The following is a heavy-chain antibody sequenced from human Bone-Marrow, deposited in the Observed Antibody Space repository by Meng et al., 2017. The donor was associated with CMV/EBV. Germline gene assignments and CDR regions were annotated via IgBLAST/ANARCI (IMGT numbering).Heavy chain of an antibody. V-gene: IGHV4-61*01. CDR3: ARDDYKTSPSMDV. CDR1: GGSVSSGSYY. CDR2: IYYSGST. J-gene: IGHJ6*02. D-gene: IGHD4-11*01. Sequence: SETLSLTCTVSGGSVSSGSYYWSWIRQPPGKGLEWIGYIYYSGSTNYNPSLKSRVTISVDTSKNQFSLKLSSVTAADTAVYYCARDDYKTSPSMDVWGQGTTVPSP.